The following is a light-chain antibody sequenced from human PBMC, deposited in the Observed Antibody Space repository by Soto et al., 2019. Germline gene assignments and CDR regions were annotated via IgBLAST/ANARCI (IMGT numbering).Light chain of an antibody. CDR2: GAS. CDR1: QSVGGN. J-gene: IGKJ5*01. Sequence: EIVMTQSPATLSVSPGERATLSCRASQSVGGNLAWYQQKPGQAPRLLTYGASTRANGIPARFSGSGSGAEFTLTISSLQSEDFAVYYCQQYNNWFSITFGQGTRLEIK. V-gene: IGKV3-15*01. CDR3: QQYNNWFSIT.